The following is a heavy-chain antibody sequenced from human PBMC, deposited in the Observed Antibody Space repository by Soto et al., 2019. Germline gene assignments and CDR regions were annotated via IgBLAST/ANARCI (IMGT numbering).Heavy chain of an antibody. Sequence: SETHSLTSSVSGGNVGSGSYYWSWIRQPPGKGLEWIGYIYYSGSTNYNPSLKSRVTISVDTSKNQFSLKLSSVTAADTAVYYCAGENTWQEEGWFDPWGQGTLVTVSS. J-gene: IGHJ5*02. CDR1: GGNVGSGSYY. CDR3: AGENTWQEEGWFDP. V-gene: IGHV4-61*01. CDR2: IYYSGST.